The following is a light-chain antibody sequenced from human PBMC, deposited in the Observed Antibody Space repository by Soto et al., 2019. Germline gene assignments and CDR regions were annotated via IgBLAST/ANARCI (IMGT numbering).Light chain of an antibody. J-gene: IGKJ3*01. CDR1: QGISSY. CDR3: QQLNSYPPT. Sequence: DIQLTQSPSFLSASVGDRVTITCRASQGISSYLAWYQQKPGKAPKLLIYAASTLQSGVPSRFSGSGSGPEFTLTIISLQPEDFATYYCQQLNSYPPTFGPGTKVDIK. V-gene: IGKV1-9*01. CDR2: AAS.